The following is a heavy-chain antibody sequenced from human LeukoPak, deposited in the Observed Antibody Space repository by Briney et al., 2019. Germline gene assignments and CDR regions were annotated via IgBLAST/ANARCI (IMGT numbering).Heavy chain of an antibody. V-gene: IGHV1-2*02. CDR3: ARADRLHGGPYLIGP. CDR1: GYSFTDYY. CDR2: INPNSGGT. J-gene: IGHJ5*02. Sequence: GASVKVSCKTSGYSFTDYYMHWVRQAPGQGLEWMGWINPNSGGTSSAQKFQGRVTMTRDTFITTVCMEVRWLTSDDTAVYYCARADRLHGGPYLIGPWGQGTLVTVSS. D-gene: IGHD2-21*01.